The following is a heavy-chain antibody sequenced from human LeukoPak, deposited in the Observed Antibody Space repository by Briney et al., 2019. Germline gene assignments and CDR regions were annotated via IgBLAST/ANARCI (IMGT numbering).Heavy chain of an antibody. D-gene: IGHD3-22*01. J-gene: IGHJ4*02. Sequence: PGGSLRLSCEASGFTFDDYTMHWVRHSPGKGLEWVSLISWDGGTTYYADSVRGRFTISRDNSKNSLYLQMNSLRTEDTALYYCAKDLTPYYYDSSGYWDYWGQGTLVTVSS. CDR2: ISWDGGTT. V-gene: IGHV3-43*01. CDR3: AKDLTPYYYDSSGYWDY. CDR1: GFTFDDYT.